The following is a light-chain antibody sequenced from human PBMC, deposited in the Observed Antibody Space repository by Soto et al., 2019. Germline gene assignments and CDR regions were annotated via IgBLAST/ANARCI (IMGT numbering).Light chain of an antibody. CDR2: AAS. CDR3: QQSYNPPVT. V-gene: IGKV1-39*01. Sequence: DTQMTLSPSSLSASVGDRVPSTCRASQSITRFSKWYQQKPGNARKLLISAASSSQSVVPWRFSGSASGTDFTLTITILRPEYFATYWCQQSYNPPVTFGQGTRLEIK. CDR1: QSITRF. J-gene: IGKJ5*01.